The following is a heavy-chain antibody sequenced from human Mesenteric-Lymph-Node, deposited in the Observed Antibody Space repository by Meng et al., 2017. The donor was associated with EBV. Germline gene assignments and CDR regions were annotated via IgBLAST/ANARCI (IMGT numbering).Heavy chain of an antibody. J-gene: IGHJ4*02. CDR3: ARPRRWLQSEFDF. Sequence: QVQLQQWGAGLLKPSETLSLNCAVYGGSFSAYYWTWIRQPPGKGLEWIGSIFHSGSTYYNPSLKSRVTVSVDTSKNQFSLKLNSVTTADTAMYYCARPRRWLQSEFDFWGPGTLVTVSS. CDR2: IFHSGST. D-gene: IGHD5-24*01. CDR1: GGSFSAYY. V-gene: IGHV4-34*12.